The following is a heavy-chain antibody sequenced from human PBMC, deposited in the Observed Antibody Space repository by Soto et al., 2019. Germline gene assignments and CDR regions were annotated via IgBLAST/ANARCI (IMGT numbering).Heavy chain of an antibody. V-gene: IGHV3-74*01. D-gene: IGHD3-3*01. CDR1: GFTFSRYW. CDR3: ARLPVDTITSLDY. CDR2: INSDGSSI. J-gene: IGHJ4*02. Sequence: EVQLVESGGALVQPGGFLRLSCATSGFTFSRYWMHWVRQVPGKGLVWVSRINSDGSSISYSDSVKGRFTISRDNAKNTLYLQMNSLRVEETAVYYCARLPVDTITSLDYWGQGTLVTVSS.